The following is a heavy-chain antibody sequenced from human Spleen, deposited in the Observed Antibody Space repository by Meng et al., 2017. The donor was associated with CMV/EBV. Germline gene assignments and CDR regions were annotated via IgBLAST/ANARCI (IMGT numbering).Heavy chain of an antibody. V-gene: IGHV4-34*01. CDR3: ARDFGGYCSSTSCRYFDY. D-gene: IGHD2-2*01. CDR1: SFSGYY. J-gene: IGHJ4*02. Sequence: SFSGYYWSWIRQPPGKGLEWIGEINHSGSTNYNPSLKSRVTISVDTSKNQFSLKLSSVTAADTAVYYCARDFGGYCSSTSCRYFDYWGQGTLVTVSS. CDR2: INHSGST.